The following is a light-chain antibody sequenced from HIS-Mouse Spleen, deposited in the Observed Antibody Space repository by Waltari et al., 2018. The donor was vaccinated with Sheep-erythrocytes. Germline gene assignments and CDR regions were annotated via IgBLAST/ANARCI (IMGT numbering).Light chain of an antibody. CDR2: EVS. J-gene: IGLJ3*02. Sequence: QSALTHPPSASGSPGQSVTISCTATSSYVGASNYISWYQQHPGKAPKLMIYEVSKRPSGVPDRFSGSKSGNTASLTVSGLQAEDEADYYCSSYAGSNNWVFGGGTKLTVL. CDR1: SSYVGASNY. V-gene: IGLV2-8*01. CDR3: SSYAGSNNWV.